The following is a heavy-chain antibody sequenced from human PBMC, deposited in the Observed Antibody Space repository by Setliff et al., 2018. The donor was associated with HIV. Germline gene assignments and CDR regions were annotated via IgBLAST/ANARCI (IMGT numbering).Heavy chain of an antibody. Sequence: GGSLRLSCAPSEFTFSSYGMHWVRQAPGKGLEWVSFIRYDGSNKKYADSVKGRFTISRDDSKNTLYLQMNSLRAEDTGIYYCAKDRNFPNDVFDTWGQGTMVTVSS. CDR1: EFTFSSYG. CDR2: IRYDGSNK. V-gene: IGHV3-30*02. J-gene: IGHJ3*02. CDR3: AKDRNFPNDVFDT.